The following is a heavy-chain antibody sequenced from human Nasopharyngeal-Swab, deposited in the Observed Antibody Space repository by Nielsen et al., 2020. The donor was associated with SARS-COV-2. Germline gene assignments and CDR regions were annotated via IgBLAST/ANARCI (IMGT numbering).Heavy chain of an antibody. Sequence: SETLSLTCAVSGYSISSGYYWGWIRQPPGKGLAWIGSIYHSGSTYYNPSLKSRVTISVDTSKNQFSLKLSSATAADTAVYYCARHARRSSSSSLYYYYYYYMDVWGKGTTVTVSS. D-gene: IGHD6-6*01. CDR1: GYSISSGYY. J-gene: IGHJ6*03. CDR2: IYHSGST. CDR3: ARHARRSSSSSLYYYYYYYMDV. V-gene: IGHV4-38-2*01.